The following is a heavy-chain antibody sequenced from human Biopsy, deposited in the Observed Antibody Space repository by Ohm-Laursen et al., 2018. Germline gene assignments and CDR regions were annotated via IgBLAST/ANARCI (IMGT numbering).Heavy chain of an antibody. CDR2: IHHSGST. D-gene: IGHD2-15*01. Sequence: GTLSLTCTVSGGSIGGSGDYWSWIRQPPGKGLECIGNIHHSGSTNYNPSLKSRLTISVDTSKNQFSLKLSSVTAADTAVYYCARMDCSGGSCHYYSYGMDVWGQGTMVTVSS. V-gene: IGHV4-61*05. CDR1: GGSIGGSGDY. CDR3: ARMDCSGGSCHYYSYGMDV. J-gene: IGHJ6*02.